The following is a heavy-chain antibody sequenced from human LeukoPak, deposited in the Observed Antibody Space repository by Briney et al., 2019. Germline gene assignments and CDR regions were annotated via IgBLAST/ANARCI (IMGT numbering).Heavy chain of an antibody. CDR3: ARDEDTSALSEY. J-gene: IGHJ4*02. CDR2: ISNNGGRT. D-gene: IGHD2/OR15-2a*01. Sequence: PGGSRRLSCAGSGFSFSSNTMSWVRQAPGRGLEWVSAISNNGGRTDYADSVKGRFTISRDNSKSTLYLHMDSLRAEDTAVYYCARDEDTSALSEYWGQGTLVTVSS. V-gene: IGHV3-23*01. CDR1: GFSFSSNT.